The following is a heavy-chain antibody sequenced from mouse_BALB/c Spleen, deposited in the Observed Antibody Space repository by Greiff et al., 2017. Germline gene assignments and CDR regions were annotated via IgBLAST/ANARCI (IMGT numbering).Heavy chain of an antibody. V-gene: IGHV5-17*02. CDR1: GFTFSSFG. J-gene: IGHJ3*01. CDR2: ISSGSSTI. D-gene: IGHD2-4*01. Sequence: DVMLVESGGGLVQPGGSRKLSCAASGFTFSSFGMHWVRQAPEKGLEWVAYISSGSSTIYYADTVKGRFTISRDNPKNTLFLQMTSLRSEDTAMYYCARWDYDGGFAYWGQGTLVTVSA. CDR3: ARWDYDGGFAY.